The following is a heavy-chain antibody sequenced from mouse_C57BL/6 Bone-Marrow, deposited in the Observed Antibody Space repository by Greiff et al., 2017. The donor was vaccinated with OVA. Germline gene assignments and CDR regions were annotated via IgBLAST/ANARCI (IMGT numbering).Heavy chain of an antibody. V-gene: IGHV1-69*01. CDR2: LDPSDSYP. Sequence: QVQLQQPGAELVMPGASVKLSCKASGYTFTSYWMHWVKPRPGQGLEWIGELDPSDSYPNYNQKFKGKSTLTVDKSSSTAYMQLSSLTSEDSAVYYCASGYYGIDYWGQGTTLTVSS. J-gene: IGHJ2*01. CDR3: ASGYYGIDY. D-gene: IGHD1-1*02. CDR1: GYTFTSYW.